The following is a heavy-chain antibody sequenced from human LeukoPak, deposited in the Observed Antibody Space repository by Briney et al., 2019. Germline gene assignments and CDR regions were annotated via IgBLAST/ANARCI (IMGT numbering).Heavy chain of an antibody. CDR1: GLTFSNAW. Sequence: GGSLRLSCVASGLTFSNAWMSWVRQAPGKGLEWVGRIKSKTDGETTDYAAPVKGRFTISRDDSKNTLYLQMNSLKTEDTAVYYCTTVSYRPIARWGQGTLVTVSS. CDR2: IKSKTDGETT. CDR3: TTVSYRPIAR. J-gene: IGHJ4*02. V-gene: IGHV3-15*01. D-gene: IGHD3-16*02.